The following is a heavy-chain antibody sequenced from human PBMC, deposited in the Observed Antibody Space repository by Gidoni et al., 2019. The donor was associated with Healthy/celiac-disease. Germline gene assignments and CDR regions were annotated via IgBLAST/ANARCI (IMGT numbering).Heavy chain of an antibody. J-gene: IGHJ6*02. CDR3: ARLRGGVVVTEYNGMDV. Sequence: EVQLVESGGGLVKPGGSLRLSCAASGFTFSRYSMNWVRQAPGKGLEWVSSISSSSSYIYYADSVKGRFTISRDNVKNSLYLQMNSLRAEDTAVYYCARLRGGVVVTEYNGMDVWGQGTTVTVSS. D-gene: IGHD2-21*02. CDR1: GFTFSRYS. CDR2: ISSSSSYI. V-gene: IGHV3-21*01.